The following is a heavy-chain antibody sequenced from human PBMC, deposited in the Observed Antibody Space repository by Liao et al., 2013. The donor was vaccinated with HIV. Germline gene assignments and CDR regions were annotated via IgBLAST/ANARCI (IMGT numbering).Heavy chain of an antibody. J-gene: IGHJ3*02. V-gene: IGHV4-61*02. CDR3: ARDRMATIRTFDI. Sequence: QVQLQESGPGLVKPSQTLSLTCTVSGGSISSGSSYWSWIRQPAGKGLEWIGRIYTSGSTNYNPSLKSRVTISVDTSKNQFSLKLSSVTAADTAVYYCARDRMATIRTFDIWGQGTMVTVSS. CDR1: GGSISSGSSY. CDR2: IYTSGST. D-gene: IGHD5-24*01.